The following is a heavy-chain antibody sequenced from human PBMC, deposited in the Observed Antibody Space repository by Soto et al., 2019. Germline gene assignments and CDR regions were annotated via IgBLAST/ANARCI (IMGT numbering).Heavy chain of an antibody. Sequence: QVQLVQSGAEVKKPGASVKVSCKASGYTFTSYGISWVRQAPGQGLEWMGWISAYNGNTNYAQKLQGRVTMTTDTSTITAYMELRSLRSDDTAVYYCARRKPVAGTSYYYSYGMDVWGQGTTVTVSS. CDR3: ARRKPVAGTSYYYSYGMDV. J-gene: IGHJ6*02. CDR2: ISAYNGNT. CDR1: GYTFTSYG. D-gene: IGHD6-19*01. V-gene: IGHV1-18*01.